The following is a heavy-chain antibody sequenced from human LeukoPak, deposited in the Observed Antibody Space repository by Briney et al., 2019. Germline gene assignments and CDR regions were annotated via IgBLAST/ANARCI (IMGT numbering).Heavy chain of an antibody. D-gene: IGHD3-10*01. CDR3: AGGSGSYPVPAM. V-gene: IGHV4-59*01. J-gene: IGHJ4*02. CDR1: GDSISSYY. CDR2: IYHSGRT. Sequence: SETLSLTCTVSGDSISSYYWGWIRQPPGKGLEWIGSIYHSGRTFYNPSLKSRVTISVDTSKNQFSLKLSSVTAADTAVYYCAGGSGSYPVPAMWGQGTLVTVSS.